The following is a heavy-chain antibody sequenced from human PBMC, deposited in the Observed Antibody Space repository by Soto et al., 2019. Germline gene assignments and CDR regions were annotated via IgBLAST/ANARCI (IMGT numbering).Heavy chain of an antibody. D-gene: IGHD6-13*01. Sequence: QVQLQESGPGRGRPSGTLSFTWPVPVASTAIHDCWTWVRQPPGKGLEWIGESHQSGNTNYNSSLESRVTISVDKSKNQFSLKLTSVTVADTAVYYCATRDSSRFYWGQGTLVTVSS. CDR2: SHQSGNT. V-gene: IGHV4-4*02. CDR3: ATRDSSRFY. J-gene: IGHJ4*02. CDR1: VASTAIHDC.